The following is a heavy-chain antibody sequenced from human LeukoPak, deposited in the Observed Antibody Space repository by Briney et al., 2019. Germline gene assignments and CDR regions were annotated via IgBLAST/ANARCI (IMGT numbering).Heavy chain of an antibody. D-gene: IGHD3-3*01. CDR3: ARVRAYDFWSGYCFGY. Sequence: PSETLSLTCTVSGGSISSYYWSWIRQPPGKGLEWIGYIYYSGSTNYNPSLKSRVTISVDTSKNQFSLKLSSVTAADTAVYYCARVRAYDFWSGYCFGYWGQGTLVTVSS. J-gene: IGHJ4*02. CDR1: GGSISSYY. CDR2: IYYSGST. V-gene: IGHV4-59*01.